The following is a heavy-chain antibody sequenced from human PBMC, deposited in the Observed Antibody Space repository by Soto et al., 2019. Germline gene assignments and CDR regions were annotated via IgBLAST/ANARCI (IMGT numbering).Heavy chain of an antibody. CDR1: GFSLSTSGVG. Sequence: SGPTLVKPTPTLTLTCTFSGFSLSTSGVGVGWIRQPPGKALEWLALIYWDDDKRYSPSLKSRLTITKDTSKNQVVLTMTNLDPVDTATYYCAHRRPPALLWFGELLTNNWFDPWGQGTLVTVSS. CDR2: IYWDDDK. J-gene: IGHJ5*02. D-gene: IGHD3-10*01. V-gene: IGHV2-5*02. CDR3: AHRRPPALLWFGELLTNNWFDP.